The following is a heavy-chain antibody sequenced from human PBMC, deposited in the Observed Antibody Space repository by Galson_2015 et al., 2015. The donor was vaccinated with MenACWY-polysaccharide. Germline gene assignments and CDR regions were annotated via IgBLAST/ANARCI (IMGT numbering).Heavy chain of an antibody. CDR2: IKQDGSEK. V-gene: IGHV3-7*01. Sequence: SLRLSCAASGFTFSSYWMSWARQAPGKGLEWVANIKQDGSEKYYVDTVKGRFTISRDNAKNSLHLQMNSLRVDGTAVYYCARVQSVVTGYGNYGDYWGQGTLVTVSS. CDR1: GFTFSSYW. D-gene: IGHD2-21*02. CDR3: ARVQSVVTGYGNYGDY. J-gene: IGHJ4*02.